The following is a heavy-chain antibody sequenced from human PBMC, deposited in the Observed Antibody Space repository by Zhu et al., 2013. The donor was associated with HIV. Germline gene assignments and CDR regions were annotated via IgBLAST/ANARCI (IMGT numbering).Heavy chain of an antibody. CDR1: GYTFTAYY. Sequence: QVQLVQSGAEVKEPGASVKVSCKASGYTFTAYYMHWVRQAPGQGLEWMGWINPNSGGTNFAQKFQGRVTMTRDTSISSAYMELSRLRSDDTAIFYCVRGGEDGYSPDYWGQGTLVTVSS. CDR3: VRGGEDGYSPDY. J-gene: IGHJ4*02. CDR2: INPNSGGT. V-gene: IGHV1-2*02. D-gene: IGHD5-18*01.